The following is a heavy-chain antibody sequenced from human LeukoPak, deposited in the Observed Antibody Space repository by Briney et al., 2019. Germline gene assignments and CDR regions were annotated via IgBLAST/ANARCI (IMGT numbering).Heavy chain of an antibody. CDR3: VRDWNGDYFDY. CDR1: GDSVSSGTYY. V-gene: IGHV4-61*02. Sequence: SQTLSLTCIVSGDSVSSGTYYWTWLRQPAGKGLEWVGRIHTSGNTNYSPSLKSRVTISRPTSKHQFSLRLTSVTAADTAVYYCVRDWNGDYFDYWGQGTLVTVSS. CDR2: IHTSGNT. D-gene: IGHD1-1*01. J-gene: IGHJ4*02.